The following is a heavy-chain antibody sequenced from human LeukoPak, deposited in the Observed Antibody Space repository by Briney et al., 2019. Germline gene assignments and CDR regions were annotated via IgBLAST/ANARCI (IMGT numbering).Heavy chain of an antibody. CDR2: IIPIFGTA. D-gene: IGHD3-3*02. V-gene: IGHV1-69*13. Sequence: SVKVSCKASRGTFSSYAISWVRQAPGQGLEWMGGIIPIFGTANYAQKFQGRVTITADESTSTAYMELSSLRSEDTAVYYCARHGLATNWFDPWGQGTLVTVSS. CDR1: RGTFSSYA. CDR3: ARHGLATNWFDP. J-gene: IGHJ5*02.